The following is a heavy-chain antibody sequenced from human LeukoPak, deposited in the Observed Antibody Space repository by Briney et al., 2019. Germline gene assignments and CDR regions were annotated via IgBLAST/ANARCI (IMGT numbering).Heavy chain of an antibody. Sequence: SETLSLTCTVSGGSISSSSYYWGWIRQPPGKGLEWIGSIYYRGSTYYNPSLKSRVTISVDTSKNQFSLKLSSVTAADTAVYYCARVSAGVYWGQGTLVTVSS. J-gene: IGHJ4*02. V-gene: IGHV4-39*07. CDR1: GGSISSSSYY. CDR3: ARVSAGVY. D-gene: IGHD6-13*01. CDR2: IYYRGST.